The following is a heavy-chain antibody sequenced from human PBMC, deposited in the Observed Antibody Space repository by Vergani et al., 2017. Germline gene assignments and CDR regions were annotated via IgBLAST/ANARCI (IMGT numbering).Heavy chain of an antibody. Sequence: QVQLVQSGAEVKKPGSSVKVSCKASGGTFSSYAISWVRQAPGQGLEWMGGIIPIFGTANYAQKFQGRVTITAEESTSTAYMELSSLRSEDTAVYYCARGDSSGWPSGVYYYMDVWGKGATVTVSS. CDR1: GGTFSSYA. CDR3: ARGDSSGWPSGVYYYMDV. D-gene: IGHD6-19*01. CDR2: IIPIFGTA. J-gene: IGHJ6*03. V-gene: IGHV1-69*12.